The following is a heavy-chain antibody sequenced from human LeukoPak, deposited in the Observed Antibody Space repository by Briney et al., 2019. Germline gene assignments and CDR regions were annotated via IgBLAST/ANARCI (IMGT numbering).Heavy chain of an antibody. V-gene: IGHV4-31*03. CDR2: IYHSGST. CDR1: GGSISSGGYY. J-gene: IGHJ5*02. D-gene: IGHD4-11*01. Sequence: SETLSLTCTVSGGSISSGGYYWSWIRQHPGKGLEWIGYIYHSGSTYYNPSLKSRVTISVDPSKNQFSLKLSSVTAADTAVYYCARGNGYSNQNWFDHWGQGTLVTVSS. CDR3: ARGNGYSNQNWFDH.